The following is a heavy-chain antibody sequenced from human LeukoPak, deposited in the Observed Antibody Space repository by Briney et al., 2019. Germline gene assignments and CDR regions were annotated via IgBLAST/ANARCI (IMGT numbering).Heavy chain of an antibody. V-gene: IGHV1-2*02. CDR2: INPNSGGT. CDR1: GYTFTGYY. D-gene: IGHD3-10*01. CDR3: ARDLAMVRGVILNWFDP. Sequence: ASVKVSCKASGYTFTGYYMHWVRQAPGQGLEWMGWINPNSGGTNYAQKFQGRVTMTRDTSISTAYMELSRLRSDDTAVYYCARDLAMVRGVILNWFDPWGQGTLVTVSS. J-gene: IGHJ5*02.